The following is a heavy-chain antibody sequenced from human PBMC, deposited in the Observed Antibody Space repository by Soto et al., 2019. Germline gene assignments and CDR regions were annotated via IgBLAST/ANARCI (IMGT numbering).Heavy chain of an antibody. D-gene: IGHD2-15*01. CDR3: ARGGYCSGGSCYGRRRMWFDP. Sequence: SETLSLTCAVYGGSFSGYYWSWIRQPPGKGLEWIGEINHSGSTNYNPSLKSRVTISVDTSKNQFSLKLGSVTAADTAVYYCARGGYCSGGSCYGRRRMWFDPWGQGTLVTVSS. J-gene: IGHJ5*02. CDR2: INHSGST. CDR1: GGSFSGYY. V-gene: IGHV4-34*01.